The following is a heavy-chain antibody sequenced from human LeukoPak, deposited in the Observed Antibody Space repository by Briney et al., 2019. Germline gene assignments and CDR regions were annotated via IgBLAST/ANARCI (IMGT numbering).Heavy chain of an antibody. V-gene: IGHV4-34*01. J-gene: IGHJ4*02. D-gene: IGHD6-13*01. Sequence: PSETLSLTCAVYGGSFSGYYWSWIRQPPGKGLEWIGEINHSGSTNYNPSLKSRVTISVDTSKNQFSLKLSSVTAADTAVYYCARDRIAAAGTFLKYYFDYWGQGTLVTVSS. CDR2: INHSGST. CDR1: GGSFSGYY. CDR3: ARDRIAAAGTFLKYYFDY.